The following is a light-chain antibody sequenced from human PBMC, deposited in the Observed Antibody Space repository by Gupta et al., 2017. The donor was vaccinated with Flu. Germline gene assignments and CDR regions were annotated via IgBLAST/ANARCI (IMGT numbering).Light chain of an antibody. CDR1: QSVLYSSKNKNY. J-gene: IGKJ3*01. CDR3: QQYFKTPFT. V-gene: IGKV4-1*01. Sequence: IVMPQSPDSLAVSLGERATINCKSSQSVLYSSKNKNYLAWSQQKPGQPPKVRRYWASTRESGAPDRCSGSGSGTEFTRTSSSLQADDGAVDDCQQYFKTPFTCGPGTKVDIK. CDR2: WAS.